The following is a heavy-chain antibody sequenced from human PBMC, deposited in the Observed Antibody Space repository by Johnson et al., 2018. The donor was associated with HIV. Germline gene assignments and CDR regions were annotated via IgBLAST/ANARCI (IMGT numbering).Heavy chain of an antibody. Sequence: QVQLVESGGGVVQPGRSLRLSCAASGFTFSSYAMHWVRQAPGKGLEWVAVISYDGSNKYYADSVTCRFTISRDNAKNSLYLQMNSLRAEDTAVYYCARVLGGGITGTTGDAFDIWGQGTMVTVSS. CDR2: ISYDGSNK. V-gene: IGHV3-30-3*01. CDR3: ARVLGGGITGTTGDAFDI. J-gene: IGHJ3*02. CDR1: GFTFSSYA. D-gene: IGHD1-7*01.